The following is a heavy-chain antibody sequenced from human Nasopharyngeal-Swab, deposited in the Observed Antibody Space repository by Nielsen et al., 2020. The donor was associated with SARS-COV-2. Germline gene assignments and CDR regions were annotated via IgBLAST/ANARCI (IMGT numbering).Heavy chain of an antibody. CDR2: ISYDGSNK. CDR1: GFTFSSYA. CDR3: AKDAGGSGSYYDGYFQH. J-gene: IGHJ1*01. V-gene: IGHV3-30-3*01. Sequence: GGSLRLSCAASGFTFSSYAMHWVRQAPGKGLEWVAVISYDGSNKYYADSVRGRFTISRDNSKNTLYLQMNSLRAEDTAVYYRAKDAGGSGSYYDGYFQHWGQGTLVTVSS. D-gene: IGHD1-26*01.